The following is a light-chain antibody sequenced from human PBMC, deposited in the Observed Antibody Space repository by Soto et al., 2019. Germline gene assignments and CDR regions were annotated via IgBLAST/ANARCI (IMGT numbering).Light chain of an antibody. V-gene: IGKV1-5*01. CDR1: QRIRPW. Sequence: TRFASVGARVTIPCRAGQRIRPWLAWYQQKPGKAPNLLISDASSFESCVPSMFSGSGSGTEFTLTSSILQPDEVVAYRYELYNCLPRTFGQGTKV. CDR2: DAS. CDR3: ELYNCLPRT. J-gene: IGKJ1*01.